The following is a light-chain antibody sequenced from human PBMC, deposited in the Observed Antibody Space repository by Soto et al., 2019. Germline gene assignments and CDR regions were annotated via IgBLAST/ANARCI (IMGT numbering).Light chain of an antibody. CDR1: QSVSSSY. CDR3: QQYVSSPWA. CDR2: GAS. Sequence: EIVLTQSPGTLSLSPGERATLSCRASQSVSSSYLAWCQQKPGQAPRLLIYGASRRATGIPDRFTGSGSGTDFTLTISRLEPEDFAVYYCQQYVSSPWAFGQGTKVDIK. V-gene: IGKV3-20*01. J-gene: IGKJ1*01.